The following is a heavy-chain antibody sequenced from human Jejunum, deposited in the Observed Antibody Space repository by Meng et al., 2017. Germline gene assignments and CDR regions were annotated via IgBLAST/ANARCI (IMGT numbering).Heavy chain of an antibody. CDR3: ARDGFGWNSHDH. V-gene: IGHV3-7*01. D-gene: IGHD1/OR15-1a*01. J-gene: IGHJ4*02. CDR2: IKHDGSNI. CDR1: GFTFSNHW. Sequence: GESLKISCGGFGFTFSNHWMAWVRQAPGKGLEWVGHIKHDGSNIKYVDSVKGRFTISRDNAKNSLYLQMNSLRVEDTAVYYCARDGFGWNSHDHWGQGARVTVSS.